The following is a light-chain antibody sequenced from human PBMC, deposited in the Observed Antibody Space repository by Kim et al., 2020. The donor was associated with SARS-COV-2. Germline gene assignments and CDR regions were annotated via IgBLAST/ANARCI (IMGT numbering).Light chain of an antibody. J-gene: IGKJ2*01. Sequence: DIQLTQSPSSLSASLGDRVTITCQASQDISDYLNWYQQKPGEAPKFLMYDASKLETGVPSRFSGSGSGTEFTFTISSLQPEDVATYYCQQYDNVPYTFGQGTKVDIK. CDR2: DAS. CDR3: QQYDNVPYT. CDR1: QDISDY. V-gene: IGKV1-33*01.